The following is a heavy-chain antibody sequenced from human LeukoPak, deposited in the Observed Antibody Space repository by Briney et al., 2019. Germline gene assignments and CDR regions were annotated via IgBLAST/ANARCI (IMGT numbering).Heavy chain of an antibody. CDR3: ARGGGGVAGQLSPDY. D-gene: IGHD6-19*01. CDR2: INPSGGST. Sequence: ASVKVCCKASEYTFTSYYMHWVRQAPGQGLEWMGIINPSGGSTSYAQKFQGRVTMTRNTSTYTVYMELSSLRSEDTAVYYCARGGGGVAGQLSPDYWGQGTLVTVSP. J-gene: IGHJ4*02. CDR1: EYTFTSYY. V-gene: IGHV1-46*01.